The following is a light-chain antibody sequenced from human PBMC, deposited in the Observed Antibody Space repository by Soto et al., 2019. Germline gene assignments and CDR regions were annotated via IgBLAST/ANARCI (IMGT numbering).Light chain of an antibody. Sequence: DIQMTQTPSSLSASVGDRVTITCRASQSISTYLHWYQQKPGKAPNLLIYAASTLQSGVPSRFSGSGSGTDFTLTISSLQPEDFATYFCQHGYSTPLTFGGGTKVDI. V-gene: IGKV1-39*01. CDR2: AAS. J-gene: IGKJ4*01. CDR3: QHGYSTPLT. CDR1: QSISTY.